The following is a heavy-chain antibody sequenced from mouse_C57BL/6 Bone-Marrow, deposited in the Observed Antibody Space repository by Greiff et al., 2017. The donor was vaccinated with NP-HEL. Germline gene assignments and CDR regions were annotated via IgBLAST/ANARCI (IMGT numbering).Heavy chain of an antibody. J-gene: IGHJ4*01. CDR1: GYTFTSYW. V-gene: IGHV1-50*01. CDR3: ARCPELAMDY. Sequence: QVQLQQPGAELVKPGASVKLSCKASGYTFTSYWMQWVKQRPGQGLEWIGEIDPSGSYTNYNQKFKGKATLTVYTPSSPAYMQLSSLTSEASAVYYCARCPELAMDYWGQGTSVTVSS. CDR2: IDPSGSYT.